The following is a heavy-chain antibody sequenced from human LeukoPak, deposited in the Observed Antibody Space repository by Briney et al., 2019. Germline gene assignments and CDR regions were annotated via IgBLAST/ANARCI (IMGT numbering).Heavy chain of an antibody. V-gene: IGHV5-51*01. CDR3: ARPASAGSTHAFDI. CDR2: IYPGDSDT. CDR1: GYSFSNYW. Sequence: GESLKISCKGSGYSFSNYWIAWVRQMPGKGLEWMGIIYPGDSDTRYSPSFQGQVTISADKSISTASLQWSSLKASDTAMYYCARPASAGSTHAFDIWGQGTMVTVSS. D-gene: IGHD1-1*01. J-gene: IGHJ3*02.